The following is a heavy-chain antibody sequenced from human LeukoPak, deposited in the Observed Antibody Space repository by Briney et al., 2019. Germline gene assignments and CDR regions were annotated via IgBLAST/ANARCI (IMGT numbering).Heavy chain of an antibody. J-gene: IGHJ3*02. CDR3: ATWGLHFDI. V-gene: IGHV3-66*01. D-gene: IGHD3-16*01. CDR2: IYDTGSK. CDR1: GFIVSGNH. Sequence: GGSLRLSCAASGFIVSGNHMTWVRQAPGKGLEWVSVIYDTGSKYYADSVKGRFTISRDNDKNTLFLQMNSLRADDTAVYFCATWGLHFDIWGQGTMVTVAS.